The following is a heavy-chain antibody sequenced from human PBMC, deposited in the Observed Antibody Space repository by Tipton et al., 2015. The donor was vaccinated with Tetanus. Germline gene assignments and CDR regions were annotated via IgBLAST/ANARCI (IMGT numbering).Heavy chain of an antibody. Sequence: TLSLTCTVSGGSIRGGTFYWGWIRQPPGKGREWIGSIYESGDTYYIPSLKSRVTISVDTSKIQFSLNLNSMAAADTGVYYCARHQSGYFTPFDYWGQGNLVTVSS. J-gene: IGHJ4*02. CDR2: IYESGDT. D-gene: IGHD3-3*01. CDR1: GGSIRGGTFY. CDR3: ARHQSGYFTPFDY. V-gene: IGHV4-39*01.